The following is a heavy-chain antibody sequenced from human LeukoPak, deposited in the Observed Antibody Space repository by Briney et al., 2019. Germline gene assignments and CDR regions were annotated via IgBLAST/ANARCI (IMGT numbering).Heavy chain of an antibody. CDR2: ISSSSSYI. D-gene: IGHD6-19*01. Sequence: GGSLRLSCAASGFTFSSYSMNWVRQAPGKGLEWVSSISSSSSYIYYADSVKGRFTISRDNAKNSLYLQMNSLRAEDTAVYYCARPAVAGTYDAFDIWGQGTMVTVSS. CDR3: ARPAVAGTYDAFDI. CDR1: GFTFSSYS. J-gene: IGHJ3*02. V-gene: IGHV3-21*01.